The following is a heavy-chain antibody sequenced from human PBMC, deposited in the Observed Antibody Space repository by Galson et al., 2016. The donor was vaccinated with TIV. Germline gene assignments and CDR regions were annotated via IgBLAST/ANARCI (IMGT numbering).Heavy chain of an antibody. Sequence: SLRLSCTASGFTFSNYTMYWVRQAPGKGLEWVAVISYDGSNKYYADSVKGRFTISRDNSKNTLYLQMNNLRVEDTAVYYRARENDDGDYLSDYGGQGTLVTVAS. D-gene: IGHD4-17*01. CDR3: ARENDDGDYLSDY. V-gene: IGHV3-30*04. CDR1: GFTFSNYT. J-gene: IGHJ4*02. CDR2: ISYDGSNK.